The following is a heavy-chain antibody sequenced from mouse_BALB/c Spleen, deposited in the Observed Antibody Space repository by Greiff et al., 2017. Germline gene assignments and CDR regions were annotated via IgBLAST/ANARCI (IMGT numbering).Heavy chain of an antibody. J-gene: IGHJ4*01. CDR1: GFTFSSYA. CDR3: AREGIYYGNYEMDYYAMDY. CDR2: ISSGGST. Sequence: EVKLEESGGGLVKPGGSLKLSCAASGFTFSSYAMSWVRQTPEKRLEWVASISSGGSTYYPDSVKGRFTISRDNARNILYLQMSSLRSEDTAMYYCAREGIYYGNYEMDYYAMDYWGQGTSVTVSS. V-gene: IGHV5-6-5*01. D-gene: IGHD2-1*01.